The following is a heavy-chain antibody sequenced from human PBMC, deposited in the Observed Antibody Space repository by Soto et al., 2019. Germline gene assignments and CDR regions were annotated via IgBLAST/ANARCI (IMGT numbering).Heavy chain of an antibody. Sequence: SETLSLTCTVSGGSISSYYWSWIRQPPGKGLEWIGYIYYSGSTNHNPSLKSRVTISVDTSKNQFSLKLSSVTAADTAVYYCARLAYCGGDCPYYYYGMDVWGQGTTVTVSS. CDR1: GGSISSYY. D-gene: IGHD2-21*02. J-gene: IGHJ6*02. CDR2: IYYSGST. V-gene: IGHV4-59*01. CDR3: ARLAYCGGDCPYYYYGMDV.